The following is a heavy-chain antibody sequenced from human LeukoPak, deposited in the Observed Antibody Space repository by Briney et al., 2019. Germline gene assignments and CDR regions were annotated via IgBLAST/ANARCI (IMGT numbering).Heavy chain of an antibody. CDR2: IYYSGST. J-gene: IGHJ4*02. CDR3: ARVSGVVLFDY. V-gene: IGHV4-39*01. Sequence: SETLSLTCTVSGGSISSSSYYWGWIRQPPGKGLEWIGSIYYSGSTYYNPSLKSRVTISVDTSKNRFSLKLSSVTAADTAVYYCARVSGVVLFDYWGQGTLVTVSS. D-gene: IGHD3-3*01. CDR1: GGSISSSSYY.